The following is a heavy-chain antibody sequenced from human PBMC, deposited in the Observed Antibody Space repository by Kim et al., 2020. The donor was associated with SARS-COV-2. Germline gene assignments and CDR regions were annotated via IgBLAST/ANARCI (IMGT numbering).Heavy chain of an antibody. D-gene: IGHD6-19*01. CDR1: GGTFSSYA. V-gene: IGHV1-69*01. Sequence: SVKVSCKASGGTFSSYAISWLRQAPGQGLEWMGGIIPIFGTANYAQKFQGRVTITADESTSTAYMELSSLRSEDTAVYYCARAYSSGWYGQSFWGQGTLVTVSS. CDR3: ARAYSSGWYGQSF. J-gene: IGHJ4*02. CDR2: IIPIFGTA.